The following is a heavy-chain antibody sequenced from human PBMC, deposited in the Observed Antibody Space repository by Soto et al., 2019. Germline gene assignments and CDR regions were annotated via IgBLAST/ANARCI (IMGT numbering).Heavy chain of an antibody. J-gene: IGHJ6*03. V-gene: IGHV4-59*08. D-gene: IGHD4-17*01. CDR3: ARRAYGDYTYYYYMDV. CDR2: IYYSGST. CDR1: GGSISSYY. Sequence: SETLSLTCTVSGGSISSYYWSWIRQPPGKGLEWIGYIYYSGSTNYNPSLKSRVTISVDTSKNQFSLKLSSVTAADTAVYYCARRAYGDYTYYYYMDVWGKGTTVTVSS.